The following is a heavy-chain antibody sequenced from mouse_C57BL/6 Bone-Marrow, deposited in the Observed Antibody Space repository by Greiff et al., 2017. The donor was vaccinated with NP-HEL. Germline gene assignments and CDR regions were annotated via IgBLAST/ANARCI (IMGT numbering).Heavy chain of an antibody. D-gene: IGHD2-2*01. V-gene: IGHV10-1*01. CDR1: GFSFNTYA. Sequence: DVKLVESGGGLVQPKGSLKLSCAASGFSFNTYAMNWVRQAPGKGLEWVARIRSKSNNYATYYADSVKDRFTISRDDSESMLYLQMNNLKTEDTAMYYCVRQWLRRDWYFDVWGTGTTVTVSS. J-gene: IGHJ1*03. CDR2: IRSKSNNYAT. CDR3: VRQWLRRDWYFDV.